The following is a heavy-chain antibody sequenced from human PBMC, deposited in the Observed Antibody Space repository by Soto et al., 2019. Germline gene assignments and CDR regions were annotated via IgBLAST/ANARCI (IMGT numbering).Heavy chain of an antibody. CDR2: ISAYTGQT. V-gene: IGHV1-18*01. J-gene: IGHJ1*01. CDR1: GYTFSSYG. Sequence: QVQLVQSGAEVKKPGASVKVSCKASGYTFSSYGISWVRQAPGQGLEWMGWISAYTGQTDYAQNFQGRVTMTTDTSTRTAYMELRSLRSDDTAVYYCARDPAGPNRYFQHWGQGTLVTVFS. CDR3: ARDPAGPNRYFQH.